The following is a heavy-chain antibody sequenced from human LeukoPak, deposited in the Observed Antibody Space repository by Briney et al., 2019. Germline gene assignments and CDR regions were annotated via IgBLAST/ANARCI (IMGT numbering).Heavy chain of an antibody. D-gene: IGHD3-22*01. J-gene: IGHJ4*02. CDR3: ARANRLGVTYYYDSSGYYFDY. CDR1: GFTVSSNY. Sequence: GGSLRLSCAASGFTVSSNYMSWVRQAPGKGLEWVSVIYSGGSTYYADSVKGRFTISRDNSKNTLYLQMNSLRAEDTAVYYCARANRLGVTYYYDSSGYYFDYWGQGTLVTVSS. V-gene: IGHV3-66*01. CDR2: IYSGGST.